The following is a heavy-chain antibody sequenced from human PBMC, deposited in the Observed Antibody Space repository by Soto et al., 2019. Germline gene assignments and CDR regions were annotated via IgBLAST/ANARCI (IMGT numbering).Heavy chain of an antibody. J-gene: IGHJ6*03. CDR1: GGSISSYY. V-gene: IGHV4-59*08. D-gene: IGHD3-3*01. CDR2: IYYSGST. CDR3: ARHIRSGFLSDKNWVYYYYYCMDV. Sequence: PSETLSLTCTVSGGSISSYYWSWIRQPPGKGLEWIGYIYYSGSTNYNPSLKSRVTISVDTSKNQFSLKLSSVTAADTAVYYCARHIRSGFLSDKNWVYYYYYCMDVWGKGTTVTVS.